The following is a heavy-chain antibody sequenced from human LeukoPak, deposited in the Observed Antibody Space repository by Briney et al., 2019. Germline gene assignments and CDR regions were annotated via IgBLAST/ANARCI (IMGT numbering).Heavy chain of an antibody. V-gene: IGHV1-18*01. Sequence: ASVKVSCKASGYTFTSYGISWVRQAPGQGLEWMGWISAYNGNTNYAQKLQGRVTMTTDTSSSTAYMELRSLRSDDTAVYYCARGPRFPYDYYMDVWGKGTTVTVSS. CDR1: GYTFTSYG. D-gene: IGHD2-2*01. CDR3: ARGPRFPYDYYMDV. J-gene: IGHJ6*03. CDR2: ISAYNGNT.